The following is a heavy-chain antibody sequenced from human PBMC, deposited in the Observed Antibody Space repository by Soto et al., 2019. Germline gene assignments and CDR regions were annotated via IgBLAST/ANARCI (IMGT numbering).Heavy chain of an antibody. CDR1: GFTFSSYW. Sequence: GGSLRLSCAASGFTFSSYWMHWVRQAPGKGLAWVSAIGTAGDTYYPGSVKGRFTISRENAKNSLYLQMNSLRAGDTAVYYCTRESYDSSGYNWGAIEIWGQGTMVTVS. CDR3: TRESYDSSGYNWGAIEI. J-gene: IGHJ3*02. D-gene: IGHD3-22*01. V-gene: IGHV3-13*01. CDR2: IGTAGDT.